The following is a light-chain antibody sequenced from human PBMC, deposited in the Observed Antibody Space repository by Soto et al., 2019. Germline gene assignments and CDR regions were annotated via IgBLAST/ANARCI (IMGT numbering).Light chain of an antibody. V-gene: IGLV4-69*01. J-gene: IGLJ1*01. CDR1: SGHSSYA. CDR2: LNSDGSH. CDR3: SSYTSSSTLYV. Sequence: QSVLTQSPSASASLGASVKLTCALSSGHSSYAIAWHQQQPEKGPRYLMKLNSDGSHNKGDGIPDRFSGSSSGAERYLTISSLQSEDEADYYCSSYTSSSTLYVFGTGTKVTVL.